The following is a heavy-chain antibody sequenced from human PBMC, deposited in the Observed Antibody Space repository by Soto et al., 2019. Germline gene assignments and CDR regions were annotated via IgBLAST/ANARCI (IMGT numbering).Heavy chain of an antibody. D-gene: IGHD7-27*01. CDR1: GGSISSGGYY. J-gene: IGHJ4*02. CDR2: IYYSGST. Sequence: QVQLQESGPGLVKPSQTLSLTCTVSGGSISSGGYYWSWIRQHPGKGLEWIGYIYYSGSTYYNPSLKSRVTISVDTSKNQFSLKLSSVTAADTAVYYCARPSTVYGEEYYFDYWGQGTLVTVSS. CDR3: ARPSTVYGEEYYFDY. V-gene: IGHV4-31*03.